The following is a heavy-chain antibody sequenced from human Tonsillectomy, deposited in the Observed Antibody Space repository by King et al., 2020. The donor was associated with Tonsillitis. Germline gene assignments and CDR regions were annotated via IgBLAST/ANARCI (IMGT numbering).Heavy chain of an antibody. CDR3: ARVGMGDAFDY. CDR2: IKDDGSEK. CDR1: GYTFSSYW. Sequence: VQLVESGGGLVQPGGSLRLSCAASGYTFSSYWMTWVRQAPGKGLEWVANIKDDGSEKYFLDSVKARFTISRDNAESSVHLQMNSLRAEDTAVYYCARVGMGDAFDYWGQGTLVIVSS. D-gene: IGHD2-8*01. J-gene: IGHJ4*02. V-gene: IGHV3-7*01.